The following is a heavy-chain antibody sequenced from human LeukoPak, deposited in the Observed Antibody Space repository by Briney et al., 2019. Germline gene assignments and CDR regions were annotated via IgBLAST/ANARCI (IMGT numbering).Heavy chain of an antibody. CDR1: GGSISSYY. Sequence: SETLSLTCTVSGGSISSYYWSWIRQPAGKGLEWIGRIYATGSTNYNPSLKSRVTMSVDTSKNQFSLNLNSVTAADTAVYYRASVEYSSGWYPLDYWGQGTLVTVSS. CDR2: IYATGST. D-gene: IGHD6-19*01. J-gene: IGHJ4*02. CDR3: ASVEYSSGWYPLDY. V-gene: IGHV4-4*07.